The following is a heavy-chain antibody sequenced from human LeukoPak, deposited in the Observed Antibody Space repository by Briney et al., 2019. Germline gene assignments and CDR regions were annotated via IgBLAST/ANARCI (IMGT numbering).Heavy chain of an antibody. V-gene: IGHV3-7*01. J-gene: IGHJ4*02. CDR1: GFTFSRYW. D-gene: IGHD2-15*01. CDR3: ARISDCSGGSCYSRNY. Sequence: GGSLRLSCAASGFTFSRYWMSWVRQAPGKGLEWVANIKQDGSEKDYVDSVKGRFTISRDNAKNSLYLQMNSLTAEDTAVYYCARISDCSGGSCYSRNYWGQGTLVTVSS. CDR2: IKQDGSEK.